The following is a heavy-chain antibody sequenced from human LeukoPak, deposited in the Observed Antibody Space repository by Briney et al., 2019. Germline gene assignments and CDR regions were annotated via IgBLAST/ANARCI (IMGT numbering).Heavy chain of an antibody. V-gene: IGHV4-59*01. CDR2: IYYSGST. CDR1: GGSISSYY. D-gene: IGHD5-24*01. Sequence: PSETLSLTCTVSGGSISSYYWSWIRQPPGKGLEWIGYIYYSGSTNYNPSLKSRVTISVDTSKNQFSLKLSSVTAADTAVYYCARGGRDGYNDLDYWGQGTLVTVSS. CDR3: ARGGRDGYNDLDY. J-gene: IGHJ4*02.